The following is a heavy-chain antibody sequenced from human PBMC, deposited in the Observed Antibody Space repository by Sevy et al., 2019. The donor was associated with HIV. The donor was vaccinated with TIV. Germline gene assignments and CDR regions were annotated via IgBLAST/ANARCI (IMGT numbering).Heavy chain of an antibody. CDR2: IHYSGST. CDR1: GASISSYY. CDR3: ARARLSGSYLSG. V-gene: IGHV4-59*08. Sequence: SETLSLTCTVSGASISSYYWSWIRQPPGKGLEWIGYIHYSGSTNYNPSLKSRVTISVDTSKNQFSQKLSSVTAADTAAYYCARARLSGSYLSGWCQGTLVTVSS. J-gene: IGHJ1*01. D-gene: IGHD1-26*01.